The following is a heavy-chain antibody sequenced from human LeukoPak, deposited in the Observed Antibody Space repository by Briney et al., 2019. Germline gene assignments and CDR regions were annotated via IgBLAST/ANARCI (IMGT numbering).Heavy chain of an antibody. CDR1: GFSFSSYA. J-gene: IGHJ4*02. CDR3: AKASELGRGYFDY. D-gene: IGHD7-27*01. V-gene: IGHV3-23*01. Sequence: GRSLRLSCAASGFSFSSYAMSWVRQAPAKGLEWVSVISGGGGSTNNADSVKGRFTISRDNSQNTLYLQMNSLRAEDTAVYYCAKASELGRGYFDYWGQGTLVTVSS. CDR2: ISGGGGST.